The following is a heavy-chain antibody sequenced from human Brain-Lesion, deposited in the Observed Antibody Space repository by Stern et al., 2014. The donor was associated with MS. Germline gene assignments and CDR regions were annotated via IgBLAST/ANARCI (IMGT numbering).Heavy chain of an antibody. CDR1: GGTFSSFA. V-gene: IGHV1-69*01. CDR2: IVPISGTV. CDR3: ARGGSVSFSTPLDY. Sequence: QVQLMQSGAEVKKPGSSVKVSCKTSGGTFSSFALSWVRQAPGKGLEWMGGIVPISGTVNYGQRFQGRVTFTADEASSTAYVALSSLTSEDTAVYYCARGGSVSFSTPLDYWGQGTLVTVSS. D-gene: IGHD3-10*01. J-gene: IGHJ4*02.